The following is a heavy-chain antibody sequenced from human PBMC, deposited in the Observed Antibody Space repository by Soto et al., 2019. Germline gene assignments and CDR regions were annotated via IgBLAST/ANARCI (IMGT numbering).Heavy chain of an antibody. CDR1: GFTFSSYG. V-gene: IGHV3-30*18. D-gene: IGHD3-10*01. CDR2: ISYDGSNK. Sequence: QVQLVESGGGVVQPGRSLRLSCAASGFTFSSYGMHWVRQAPGKGLEWVAVISYDGSNKYYADSVKGRFTISRDNSKNTLSLQMNSLRAEDTAVYYCAKDQLRGVRGVITYYYGMDVWGQGTTVTVSS. J-gene: IGHJ6*02. CDR3: AKDQLRGVRGVITYYYGMDV.